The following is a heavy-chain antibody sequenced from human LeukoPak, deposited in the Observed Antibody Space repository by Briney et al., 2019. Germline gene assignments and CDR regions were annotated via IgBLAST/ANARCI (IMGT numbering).Heavy chain of an antibody. CDR3: AREGSSWFYYFDY. J-gene: IGHJ4*02. V-gene: IGHV4-61*01. CDR1: DGSIINNNHY. Sequence: PSETLSLTCTVSDGSIINNNHYWRWIRQPPGKGLEWIGYIYYSGSTNYNPSLKSRVTISVDTSKNQFSLKLSSVTAADTAVYYCAREGSSWFYYFDYWGQGTLVTVSS. D-gene: IGHD6-13*01. CDR2: IYYSGST.